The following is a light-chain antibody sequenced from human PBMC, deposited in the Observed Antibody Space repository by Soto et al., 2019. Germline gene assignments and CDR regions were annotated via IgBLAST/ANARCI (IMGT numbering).Light chain of an antibody. CDR2: AAS. V-gene: IGKV1-8*01. Sequence: IQMTQSPSSLSASVGDRVTITCQASHDIKKYLAWYQQKPGKAPKLLIYAASTLQSGVPSRFSGSGSGTDFTLTISCLQSEDFATYYCQQYYSYPPWTFGQGTKVDIK. J-gene: IGKJ1*01. CDR1: HDIKKY. CDR3: QQYYSYPPWT.